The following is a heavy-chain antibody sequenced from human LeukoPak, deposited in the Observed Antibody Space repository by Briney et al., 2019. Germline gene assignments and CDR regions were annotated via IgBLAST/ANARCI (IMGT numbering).Heavy chain of an antibody. V-gene: IGHV3-30*04. D-gene: IGHD3-10*01. CDR1: GFTFSDYT. CDR3: AKRYYYASGSYYQEYYFDY. Sequence: PGGSLRLTCAASGFTFSDYTMHWVRQAPGKGVEWVGVISYDGSVKNYADSVKGRFTISRDNSENTLYLQMNSLRADDTVVYYCAKRYYYASGSYYQEYYFDYWGQGTLVTVSS. J-gene: IGHJ4*02. CDR2: ISYDGSVK.